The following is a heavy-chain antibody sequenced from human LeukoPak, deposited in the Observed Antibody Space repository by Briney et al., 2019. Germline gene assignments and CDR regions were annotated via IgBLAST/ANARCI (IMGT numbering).Heavy chain of an antibody. CDR2: SSGSGSIT. CDR1: GFTSSSYV. V-gene: IGHV3-23*01. D-gene: IGHD3-22*01. Sequence: GGSLRLSCAASGFTSSSYVMSWVRQAPGRGLEWVSASSGSGSITYYADSVKGRFTISRDNSNNTLYLQMNSLRAEDTAVYYCAKDLSSGYYDAFDIWGQGTMVTVSS. CDR3: AKDLSSGYYDAFDI. J-gene: IGHJ3*02.